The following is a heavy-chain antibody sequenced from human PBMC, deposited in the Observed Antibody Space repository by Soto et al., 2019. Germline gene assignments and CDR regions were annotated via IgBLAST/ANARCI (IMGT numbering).Heavy chain of an antibody. Sequence: SETLSLTCAVSGGSISSSNWWSWVRQPPGKGLEWIGEIYHSGSTNYNPSLKSRVTISVDKSKNQFSLKLSSVTAADTAVYYCAARRAIAAARGWFDPWGQGTLVTVSS. D-gene: IGHD6-13*01. J-gene: IGHJ5*02. CDR2: IYHSGST. CDR1: GGSISSSNW. CDR3: AARRAIAAARGWFDP. V-gene: IGHV4-4*02.